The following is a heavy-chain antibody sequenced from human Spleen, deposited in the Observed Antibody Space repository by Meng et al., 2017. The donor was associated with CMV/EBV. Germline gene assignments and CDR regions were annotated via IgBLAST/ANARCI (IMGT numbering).Heavy chain of an antibody. CDR2: INTSGGGST. CDR3: AKDPRPGNYGGTVILDY. D-gene: IGHD1-7*01. V-gene: IGHV3-23*01. Sequence: FTFSYYAMSCVRQTPGKGLEWVSTINTSGGGSTYYADSVRGRFTISRDDSKDTLYLQMNSLRAEDTAVYYCAKDPRPGNYGGTVILDYWGQGTLVTVSS. J-gene: IGHJ4*02. CDR1: FTFSYYA.